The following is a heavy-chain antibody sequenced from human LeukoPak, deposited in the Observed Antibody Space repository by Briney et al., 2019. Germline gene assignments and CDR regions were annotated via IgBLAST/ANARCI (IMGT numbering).Heavy chain of an antibody. CDR3: ARGPAAVHP. CDR2: ILHTGRT. J-gene: IGHJ5*02. CDR1: GYSLTNHY. V-gene: IGHV4-34*12. Sequence: SETLSLTCAVSGYSLTNHYWIWIRQPPGKGLEWIGEILHTGRTNYNPSFKSRVSISIHTSKNQFFLRLTSVTAADTAVYYCARGPAAVHPWGQGTLVTVSS. D-gene: IGHD6-13*01.